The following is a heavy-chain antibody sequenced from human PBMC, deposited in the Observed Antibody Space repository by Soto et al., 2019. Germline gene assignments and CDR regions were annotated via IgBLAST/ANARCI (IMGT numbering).Heavy chain of an antibody. D-gene: IGHD4-17*01. CDR2: INHSGST. Sequence: SEPLSVTYAVDGGSCRGYYCSWIRQPPGKGLEWIGEINHSGSTNYNPSLKSRVTISVDTSKNQFSLKLSSVTAADTAVYYCAREGDYGDYALGGWFDPWGQGTLVTVSS. J-gene: IGHJ5*02. CDR1: GGSCRGYY. CDR3: AREGDYGDYALGGWFDP. V-gene: IGHV4-34*01.